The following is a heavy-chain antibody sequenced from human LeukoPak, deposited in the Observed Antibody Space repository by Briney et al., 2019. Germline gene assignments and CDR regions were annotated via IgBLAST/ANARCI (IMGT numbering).Heavy chain of an antibody. CDR3: ANPRGERFGELDDAFDI. CDR2: IKQDGSEK. CDR1: GFTFSSYW. Sequence: GGSLRLSCAASGFTFSSYWMSWVRQAPGKGLEWVANIKQDGSEKYYVDSVKGRFTISGDNAKNSLYLQMNSLRAEDTAVYYCANPRGERFGELDDAFDIWGQGTMVTVSS. J-gene: IGHJ3*02. D-gene: IGHD3-10*01. V-gene: IGHV3-7*03.